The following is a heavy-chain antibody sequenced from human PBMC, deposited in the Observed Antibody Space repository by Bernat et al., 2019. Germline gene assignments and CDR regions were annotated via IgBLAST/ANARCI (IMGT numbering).Heavy chain of an antibody. D-gene: IGHD5-24*01. CDR3: ARPKYVNPRVMAFDY. V-gene: IGHV1-3*01. CDR2: INAGNGNT. Sequence: QVQLVQSGAEVKKPGASVKVSCKASGYTFTSYAMHWVRQAPGQRLEWMGWINAGNGNTKYSQKFQGRVTITRDTSASTAYMELSNLRSEDTAVYYCARPKYVNPRVMAFDYWGQGSLVTVSS. CDR1: GYTFTSYA. J-gene: IGHJ4*02.